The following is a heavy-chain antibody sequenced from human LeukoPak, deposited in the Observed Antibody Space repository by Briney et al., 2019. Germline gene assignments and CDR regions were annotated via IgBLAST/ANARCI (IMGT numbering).Heavy chain of an antibody. J-gene: IGHJ5*01. CDR1: GFTFIGYE. V-gene: IGHV3-74*01. CDR2: INPDGSRT. D-gene: IGHD2-21*02. Sequence: GGSLRLSCTASGFTFIGYEMHWVRQAPGKGRVWVSRINPDGSRTSYADSVNGRFTISRDNAKNTLSLHMNSLRADDTGVYYCARELPREVTLDSWGQGTLVTVSS. CDR3: ARELPREVTLDS.